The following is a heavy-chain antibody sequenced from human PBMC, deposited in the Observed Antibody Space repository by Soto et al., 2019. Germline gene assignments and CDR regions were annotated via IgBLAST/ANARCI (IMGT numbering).Heavy chain of an antibody. D-gene: IGHD2-8*01. J-gene: IGHJ4*01. V-gene: IGHV3-30*18. CDR3: AKDWRRGPYCNNDNCYATSSVGYFFNL. CDR2: LVDDRSYK. CDR1: GSSFNDYV. Sequence: GGSLRLSCVASGSSFNDYVIHWVRQAPGKGLDWVAVLVDDRSYKNYADSLKGRFTISRDNSKNTLYLQMDSLRPEDTAVYYCAKDWRRGPYCNNDNCYATSSVGYFFNLWGQGTLVTVSS.